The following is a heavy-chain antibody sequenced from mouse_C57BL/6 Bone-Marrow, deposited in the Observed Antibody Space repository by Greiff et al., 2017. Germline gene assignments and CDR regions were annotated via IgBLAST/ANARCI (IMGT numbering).Heavy chain of an antibody. CDR2: IDPSDSYT. J-gene: IGHJ4*01. CDR3: ARESGTYYAMDY. CDR1: GYTFTSYW. V-gene: IGHV1-50*01. D-gene: IGHD4-1*01. Sequence: QVQLQQPGAELVKPGASVKLSCKASGYTFTSYWMHWVKQRPGQGLEWIGEIDPSDSYTNYNQKFKGKATLAVDTSSSTAYMQLISLPSEDSAVYYCARESGTYYAMDYWGQGTSVTVSS.